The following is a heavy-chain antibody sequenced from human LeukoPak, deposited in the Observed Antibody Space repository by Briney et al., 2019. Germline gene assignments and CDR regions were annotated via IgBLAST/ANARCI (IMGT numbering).Heavy chain of an antibody. J-gene: IGHJ3*02. CDR2: ISAYNGNT. CDR3: ARDRSLEWLMRDAFDI. Sequence: GASVKVSCKASGYTFTSYGISWVRQAPGQGLEWMGWISAYNGNTNYAQKLQGRVTMTTDTSTSTAYMELRSLRSDDTAVYYCARDRSLEWLMRDAFDIWGQGTMVTVSS. CDR1: GYTFTSYG. V-gene: IGHV1-18*01. D-gene: IGHD3-3*01.